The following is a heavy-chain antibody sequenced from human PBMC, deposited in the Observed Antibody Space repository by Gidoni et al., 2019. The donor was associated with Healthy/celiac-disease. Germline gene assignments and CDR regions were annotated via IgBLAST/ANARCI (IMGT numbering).Heavy chain of an antibody. Sequence: QVQLVESGGGVVQPGRSLRLSCAASGFTFSSYGMHWVRQAPGKGLEWVAVIWYDGSNKYYADSVKGRFTISRDNSKNTLYLQMNSLRAEDTAVYYCARGALLVAALDYWGQGTLVTVSS. V-gene: IGHV3-33*01. CDR3: ARGALLVAALDY. D-gene: IGHD6-6*01. CDR2: IWYDGSNK. J-gene: IGHJ4*02. CDR1: GFTFSSYG.